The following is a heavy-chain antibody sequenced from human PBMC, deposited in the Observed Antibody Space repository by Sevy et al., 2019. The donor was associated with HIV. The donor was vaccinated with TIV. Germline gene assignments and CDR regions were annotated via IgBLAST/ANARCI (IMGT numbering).Heavy chain of an antibody. CDR2: IWYDGGFK. Sequence: GESLKISCAASGFTFSTYGMHWVRQAPGKGLEWVAAIWYDGGFKFNEDSVEGRFTISRDNSKNTVFLQMNSLRAEDTAVYYCARGKYDSSDYHTNTNFDYWGQGTLVTVSS. J-gene: IGHJ4*02. D-gene: IGHD3-22*01. V-gene: IGHV3-33*01. CDR3: ARGKYDSSDYHTNTNFDY. CDR1: GFTFSTYG.